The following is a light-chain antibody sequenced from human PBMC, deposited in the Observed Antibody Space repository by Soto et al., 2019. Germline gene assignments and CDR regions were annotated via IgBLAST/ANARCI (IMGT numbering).Light chain of an antibody. J-gene: IGKJ5*01. CDR3: QQRSNWPIT. V-gene: IGKV3-11*01. CDR2: DAS. Sequence: EIVLTQSRATLSLSPGERATLSCRASQSVSTYLAWYQQRPGQAPRLLIYDASNRATGIPARFSGSGSGTDFTLTISSLDPEDFAVYYCQQRSNWPITFGQGTRLEIK. CDR1: QSVSTY.